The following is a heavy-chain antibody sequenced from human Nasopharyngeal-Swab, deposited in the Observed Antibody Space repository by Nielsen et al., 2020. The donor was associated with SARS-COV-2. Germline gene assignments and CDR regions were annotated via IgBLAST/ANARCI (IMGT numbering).Heavy chain of an antibody. CDR1: GFTFSAHY. J-gene: IGHJ6*02. V-gene: IGHV3-72*01. D-gene: IGHD6-13*01. Sequence: GGSLRLSCAASGFTFSAHYMDWVRQAPGQGLEWVCSSRNKANSYTTEYAASVKGRFTILRDESKNSLYLQMSSLRTEDTALYYCARDLSSIWTSGLGVWGQGTTVIVSS. CDR2: SRNKANSYTT. CDR3: ARDLSSIWTSGLGV.